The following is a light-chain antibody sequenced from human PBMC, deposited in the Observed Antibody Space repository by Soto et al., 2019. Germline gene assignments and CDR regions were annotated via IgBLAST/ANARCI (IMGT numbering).Light chain of an antibody. Sequence: EIVLTQSPGTLSLSPGERATLSCRASQSVSSTYLAWYQQKPGQAPRLLIYAASNRATGIPDRFSGSGSGTDFTLTISRLEPEDFAVYYCQQYAGSPITFGQGTRLEIK. CDR1: QSVSSTY. J-gene: IGKJ5*01. V-gene: IGKV3-20*01. CDR2: AAS. CDR3: QQYAGSPIT.